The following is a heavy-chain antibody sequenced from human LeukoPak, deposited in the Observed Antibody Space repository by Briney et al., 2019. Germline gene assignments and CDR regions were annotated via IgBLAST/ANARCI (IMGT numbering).Heavy chain of an antibody. V-gene: IGHV4-34*01. CDR2: INHSVST. J-gene: IGHJ4*01. D-gene: IGHD7-27*01. Sequence: SETLSLTCAVYGGSFSGYYWSWIRQPPGNGLGWRGEINHSVSTNYNPSLKSRGTISLDTSKTHFSLKLSSVTAADTAAYYCARLTGEKRYYWGHGTLVTVSS. CDR3: ARLTGEKRYY. CDR1: GGSFSGYY.